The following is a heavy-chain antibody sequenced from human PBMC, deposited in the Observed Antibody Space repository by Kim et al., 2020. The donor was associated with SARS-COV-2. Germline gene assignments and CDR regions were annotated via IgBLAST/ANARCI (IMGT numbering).Heavy chain of an antibody. CDR1: GGSISSGVHY. Sequence: SETLSLTCTVSGGSISSGVHYWSWIRQHPGKGLEWIGYIYYSGSTYYNPSLKSRVTISVDTSKNQFSLKLSSVTAADTAVYYCARYRATVVNYFDYWGQGTLVTVSS. D-gene: IGHD4-4*01. CDR2: IYYSGST. CDR3: ARYRATVVNYFDY. V-gene: IGHV4-31*03. J-gene: IGHJ4*02.